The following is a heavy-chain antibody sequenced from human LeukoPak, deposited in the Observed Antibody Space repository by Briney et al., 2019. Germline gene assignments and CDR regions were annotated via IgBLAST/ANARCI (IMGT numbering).Heavy chain of an antibody. V-gene: IGHV4-59*12. Sequence: KPSETLPLTCTVSGGSISSYYWSWIRQPPGKGLEWIGYIYYSGSTYYNPSLKSRVTISVDTSKNQFSLKLSSVTAADTAVYYCARRVRFLEWYPNWFDPWGQGTLVTVSS. D-gene: IGHD3-3*01. J-gene: IGHJ5*02. CDR3: ARRVRFLEWYPNWFDP. CDR1: GGSISSYY. CDR2: IYYSGST.